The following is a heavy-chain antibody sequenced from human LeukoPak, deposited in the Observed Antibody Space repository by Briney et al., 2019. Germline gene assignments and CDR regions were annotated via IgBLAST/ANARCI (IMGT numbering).Heavy chain of an antibody. CDR3: SRSLNS. CDR2: IKPDGSEK. CDR1: GFPFSTSW. J-gene: IGHJ4*02. V-gene: IGHV3-7*01. Sequence: PGGSLRLSCAASGFPFSTSWMDWVRQAPGKGLGWVANIKPDGSEKYYVDFVKGRFTSSRDNAKNSMYLQMNSLRAEDTAVYYCSRSLNSWGQGTLVIVSS.